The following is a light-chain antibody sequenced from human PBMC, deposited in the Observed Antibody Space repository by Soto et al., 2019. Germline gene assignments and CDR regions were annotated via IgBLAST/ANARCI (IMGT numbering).Light chain of an antibody. J-gene: IGLJ2*01. CDR2: EVS. CDR3: SSYTGSTTLVV. Sequence: QSALTQPASVSGSPGQSITISCTGSSNDIGAYKYVSWYQQYPGKAPKLIIFEVSNRPSGVSTRFSGSKSGNTASLTISGLQAEDEADYYCSSYTGSTTLVVFGGGTKLTVL. CDR1: SNDIGAYKY. V-gene: IGLV2-14*01.